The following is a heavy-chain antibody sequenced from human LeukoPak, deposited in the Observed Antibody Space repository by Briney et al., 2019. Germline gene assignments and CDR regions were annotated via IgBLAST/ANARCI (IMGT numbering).Heavy chain of an antibody. J-gene: IGHJ4*02. CDR2: IYPGDSRT. V-gene: IGHV5-51*01. CDR1: GYIFTNYW. Sequence: GESLKISCKGSGYIFTNYWIGWVRQMPGRGLEWMGIIYPGDSRTRYSPSFQGQVTISADKSITTAYLQWSSLKASDTAMYYCARFAHDSDYFPGHYWGQGTLVTVSS. D-gene: IGHD3-22*01. CDR3: ARFAHDSDYFPGHY.